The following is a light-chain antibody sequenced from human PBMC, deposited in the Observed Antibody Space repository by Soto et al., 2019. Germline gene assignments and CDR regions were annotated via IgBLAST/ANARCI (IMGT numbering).Light chain of an antibody. J-gene: IGKJ5*01. CDR1: QSVSSY. Sequence: EIVLTQSPATLSLSPGERDTLSCRTSQSVSSYLAWYQQKPGQAPRLLIYDASNRATGIPARFSDSGTGTEFTLTTSRRENEDFGVYYWQQRSNGRIALGQGIEMEMK. V-gene: IGKV3-11*01. CDR3: QQRSNGRIA. CDR2: DAS.